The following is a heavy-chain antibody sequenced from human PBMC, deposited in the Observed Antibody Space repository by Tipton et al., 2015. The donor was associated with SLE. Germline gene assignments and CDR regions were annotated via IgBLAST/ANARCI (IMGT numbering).Heavy chain of an antibody. CDR2: IRSNGGST. CDR3: VKELTIFGERGAVDI. V-gene: IGHV3-64D*06. CDR1: GFTFSSYG. Sequence: SLRLSCSASGFTFSSYGMHWVRQAPGKGLEYVSAIRSNGGSTYYADSVKGRFTISRDNSKNTLYLQMSSLRAEDTAVYYCVKELTIFGERGAVDIWGQGTMVTVSS. J-gene: IGHJ3*02. D-gene: IGHD3-3*01.